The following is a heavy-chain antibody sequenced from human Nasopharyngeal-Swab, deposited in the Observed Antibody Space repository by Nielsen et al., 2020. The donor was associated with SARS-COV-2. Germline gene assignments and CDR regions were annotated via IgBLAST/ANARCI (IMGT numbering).Heavy chain of an antibody. CDR1: GFTFSSYG. D-gene: IGHD3-22*01. CDR2: ISYDGSNT. J-gene: IGHJ4*02. CDR3: AKDEKTYYYDSRGDY. Sequence: SLKISCAASGFTFSSYGMHWVRQAPGKGPEWVAVISYDGSNTYYADSVKGRFTISRDNSKNTLYLQMNSLRAEDTAVYYCAKDEKTYYYDSRGDYWGQGTLVTVSS. V-gene: IGHV3-30*18.